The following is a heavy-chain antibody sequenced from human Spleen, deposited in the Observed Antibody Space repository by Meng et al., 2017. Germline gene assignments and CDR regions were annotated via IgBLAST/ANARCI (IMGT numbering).Heavy chain of an antibody. CDR2: INHSGST. V-gene: IGHV4-34*01. CDR3: ARGCSGYRVFLCY. D-gene: IGHD3-22*01. Sequence: QVQLQQWGAGLLKPSETLSLTCAVSGGSFSDYYWSWIRQPPGKGLEWIGEINHSGSTNYNPSLKSRVTISVDTSKNQFSLMLSSVTAADTAVYYCARGCSGYRVFLCYWGQGTLVTVSS. CDR1: GGSFSDYY. J-gene: IGHJ4*02.